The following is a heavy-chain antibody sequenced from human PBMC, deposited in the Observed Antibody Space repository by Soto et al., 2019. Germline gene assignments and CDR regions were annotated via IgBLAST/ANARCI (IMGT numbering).Heavy chain of an antibody. CDR3: ARGTRDTAMVFLNY. CDR2: IKQDGSEK. J-gene: IGHJ4*02. CDR1: GFTFSSYW. V-gene: IGHV3-7*05. Sequence: GGSLRLSCAASGFTFSSYWMSWVRQAPGKGLEWVANIKQDGSEKYYVDSVEGRFTISRDNAKNSLYLQMNSLRAEDTAVYYCARGTRDTAMVFLNYWGQGTLVTVSS. D-gene: IGHD5-18*01.